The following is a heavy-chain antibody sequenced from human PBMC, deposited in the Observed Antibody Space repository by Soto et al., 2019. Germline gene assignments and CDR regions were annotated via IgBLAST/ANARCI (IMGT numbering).Heavy chain of an antibody. Sequence: SVTLSLTCAVYGGSFSGYYWSWIRQPPGKGLEWIGEINHSGSTNYNPSLKSRVTISVDTSKNQFSLKLSSVTAADTAVYYCARQRVLCSSVLVAGRPYGMDVWGQGTTVTVSS. CDR3: ARQRVLCSSVLVAGRPYGMDV. CDR1: GGSFSGYY. D-gene: IGHD6-19*01. J-gene: IGHJ6*02. CDR2: INHSGST. V-gene: IGHV4-34*01.